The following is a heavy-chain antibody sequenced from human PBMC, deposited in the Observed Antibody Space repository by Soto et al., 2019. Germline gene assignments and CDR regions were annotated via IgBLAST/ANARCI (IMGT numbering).Heavy chain of an antibody. D-gene: IGHD3-16*01. Sequence: QGQLMESGGGVVLPGKSLRLSCAASGLPFSGYAMHWVRQAPGTGLEWVASISHTATETFYADSVKGRFTISRDDSKKMVFLQMNNLGPADTAVYHCARVGYGVSFGQGFDPWGQGTLVTVSS. CDR2: ISHTATET. V-gene: IGHV3-30-3*01. J-gene: IGHJ5*02. CDR1: GLPFSGYA. CDR3: ARVGYGVSFGQGFDP.